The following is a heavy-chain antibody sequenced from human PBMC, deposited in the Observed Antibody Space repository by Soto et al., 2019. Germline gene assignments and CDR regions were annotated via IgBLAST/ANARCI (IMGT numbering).Heavy chain of an antibody. J-gene: IGHJ4*02. CDR2: IYWYDDK. Sequence: QITLNESGPTQVKPRQTLTLTCTFSGFSLTTSGVGVGWIRQSPGKAPEWLALIYWYDDKRYSPSLKSRLTITTDTPKNQVVLTMADLDPADTATYYCAHRVLRTVFGLVTTTAIYFDFWGQGTPVAVSS. D-gene: IGHD3-3*01. V-gene: IGHV2-5*01. CDR1: GFSLTTSGVG. CDR3: AHRVLRTVFGLVTTTAIYFDF.